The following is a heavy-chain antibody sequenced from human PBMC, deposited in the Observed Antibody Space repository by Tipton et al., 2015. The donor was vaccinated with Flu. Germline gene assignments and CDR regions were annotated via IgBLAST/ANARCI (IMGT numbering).Heavy chain of an antibody. D-gene: IGHD2-2*01. V-gene: IGHV3-33*08. Sequence: SLRLSCAASGFIFSNYGMHWVRQAPGKGLEWVAVIWYDGSNKYYADSVKGRFTISRDNSKNTLYLQMNSLRAEDTAVYYCARDDSQSRFVIVPAAIGYWGQGTLVTVSS. J-gene: IGHJ4*02. CDR3: ARDDSQSRFVIVPAAIGY. CDR1: GFIFSNYG. CDR2: IWYDGSNK.